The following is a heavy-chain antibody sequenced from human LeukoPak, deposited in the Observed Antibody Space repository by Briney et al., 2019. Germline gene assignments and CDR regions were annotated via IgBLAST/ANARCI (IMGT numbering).Heavy chain of an antibody. CDR3: ARDPTRPGTVTNWFDP. D-gene: IGHD4-17*01. CDR1: GGSISSSSYY. Sequence: SETLSLTCTVSGGSISSSSYYWGWIRQPPGKGLEWIGSIYYSGSTYYNPSLKSRVTISVDTSKNQFSLKLSSVTAADTAVYYRARDPTRPGTVTNWFDPWGQGTLVTVSS. J-gene: IGHJ5*02. V-gene: IGHV4-39*02. CDR2: IYYSGST.